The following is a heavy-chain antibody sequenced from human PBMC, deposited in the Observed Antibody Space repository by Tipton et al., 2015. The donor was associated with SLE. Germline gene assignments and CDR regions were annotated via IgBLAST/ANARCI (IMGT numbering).Heavy chain of an antibody. V-gene: IGHV4-59*13. CDR1: GGSINSYY. J-gene: IGHJ6*03. CDR3: ARGPRKLVPGSYYYYMDV. D-gene: IGHD6-6*01. Sequence: TLSLTCTVSGGSINSYYWSWIRQPPGKGLEWIGYIYYSGSTNYNPSLKSRVTISVDTSKDQFSLKLSSVTTADTAVYYCARGPRKLVPGSYYYYMDVWGKGTTVTVSS. CDR2: IYYSGST.